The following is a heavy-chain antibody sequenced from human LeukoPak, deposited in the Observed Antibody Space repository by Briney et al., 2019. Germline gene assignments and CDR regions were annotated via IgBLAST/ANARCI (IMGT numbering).Heavy chain of an antibody. J-gene: IGHJ4*02. CDR3: ARAPIRFSRSWYDY. CDR1: GFTFSSYS. V-gene: IGHV3-21*01. D-gene: IGHD6-13*01. CDR2: ISSSSSYI. Sequence: GGSLRLSCAASGFTFSSYSMHWVRQAPGKGLEWVSSISSSSSYIYYAYSVKGRVPISRDNAKNSLYLQMNSLRAEDPAVYYCARAPIRFSRSWYDYWGQGTLVTVSS.